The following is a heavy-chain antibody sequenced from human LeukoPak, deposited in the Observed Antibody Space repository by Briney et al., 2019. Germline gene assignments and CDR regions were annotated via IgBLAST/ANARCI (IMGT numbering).Heavy chain of an antibody. CDR1: GGSISSYY. D-gene: IGHD2-21*01. CDR3: ARADFYSILPVDY. V-gene: IGHV4-59*01. Sequence: SETLSLTCTVSGGSISSYYRSWIRQPPGKGLEWIGYIYYSGSTNYNPSLKSRVTISVDTSKNQFSLKLSSVTAADTAVYYCARADFYSILPVDYWGQGTLVTVSS. J-gene: IGHJ4*02. CDR2: IYYSGST.